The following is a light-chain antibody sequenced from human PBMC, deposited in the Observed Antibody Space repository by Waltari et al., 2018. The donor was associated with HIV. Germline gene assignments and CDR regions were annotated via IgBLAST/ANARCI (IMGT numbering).Light chain of an antibody. CDR3: SSYAGSNRFVV. CDR1: SSDIGAYNF. V-gene: IGLV2-8*02. CDR2: EVT. Sequence: QSALTQPPSASRSPGQSVAISCTGTSSDIGAYNFVSWYQQQPGSAPKLIIFEVTKRPTGVPDRFSGSKSGNTASLTVSGLLPEDDADYYCSSYAGSNRFVVFGGGTRLTVL. J-gene: IGLJ2*01.